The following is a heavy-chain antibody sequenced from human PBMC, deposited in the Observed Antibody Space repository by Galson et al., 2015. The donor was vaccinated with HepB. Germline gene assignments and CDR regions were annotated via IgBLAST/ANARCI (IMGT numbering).Heavy chain of an antibody. CDR3: ARGGLWLGHYSWFGP. Sequence: SVKVSCKASGGTFGDYAISWVRQAPGQGLDWMGTIIAMSSTSNYAQKFQGRVTVTADESTGTAYMELSSLRSEDTAVYYCARGGLWLGHYSWFGPWGQGTLVTVSS. CDR1: GGTFGDYA. D-gene: IGHD3-3*01. CDR2: IIAMSSTS. V-gene: IGHV1-69*13. J-gene: IGHJ5*02.